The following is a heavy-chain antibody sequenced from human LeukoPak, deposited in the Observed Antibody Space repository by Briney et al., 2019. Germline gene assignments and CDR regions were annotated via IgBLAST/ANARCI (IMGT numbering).Heavy chain of an antibody. CDR1: GGTFSSYA. D-gene: IGHD3-22*01. CDR3: AKEPGLTYYYDSSGYYGWFDY. V-gene: IGHV1-69*06. Sequence: ASVKVSCKASGGTFSSYAISWVRQAPGQGLEWMGGIIPIFGTANYAQKFQGRVTITADKSTSTAYMELSSLRSEDTAVYYCAKEPGLTYYYDSSGYYGWFDYWGQGTLVTVSS. CDR2: IIPIFGTA. J-gene: IGHJ5*01.